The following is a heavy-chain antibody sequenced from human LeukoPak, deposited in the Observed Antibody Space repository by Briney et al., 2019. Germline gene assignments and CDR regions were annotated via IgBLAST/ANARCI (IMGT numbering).Heavy chain of an antibody. CDR3: AKEGWKLWFGELSSDYYGMDV. V-gene: IGHV3-48*04. D-gene: IGHD3-10*01. CDR2: ISSGSRNI. J-gene: IGHJ6*02. Sequence: PGGSLRLSCAASGFTFSRYSMNWVRQAPGKGLEWVSYISSGSRNIFYADSVKGRFTISRDNAKDLTYLQMSSLRAEDTAVYYCAKEGWKLWFGELSSDYYGMDVWGQGTTVTVSS. CDR1: GFTFSRYS.